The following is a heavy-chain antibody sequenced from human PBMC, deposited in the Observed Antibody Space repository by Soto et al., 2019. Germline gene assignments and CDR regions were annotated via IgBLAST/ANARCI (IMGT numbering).Heavy chain of an antibody. J-gene: IGHJ4*02. CDR2: IGGGGDDT. V-gene: IGHV3-23*01. CDR3: AKDAVPRNDLWDYFEF. CDR1: GFIFSHYA. D-gene: IGHD1-1*01. Sequence: GGSRRRSCAASGFIFSHYAMSWVRQAPGKGLEWVSSIGGGGDDTNYADSVKGRFTISRDNSKNTLFLQMNSLRVEDTAVYYCAKDAVPRNDLWDYFEFGGQGTLVTVSS.